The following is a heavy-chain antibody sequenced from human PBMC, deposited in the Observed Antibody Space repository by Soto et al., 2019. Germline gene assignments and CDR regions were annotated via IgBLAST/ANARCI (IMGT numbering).Heavy chain of an antibody. J-gene: IGHJ4*02. D-gene: IGHD5-12*01. CDR2: AKNRIDSYST. V-gene: IGHV3-72*01. CDR3: AADIVGTGSY. Sequence: EVQVVESGGGLVQPGGSLRLSCAASGFTLSDHHMDWVRQAPGKGLEWVGRAKNRIDSYSTEYAASVRGRFTFSRDDSKNSLYLQMNSLRTEDTAMYYCAADIVGTGSYWGPGTLVTVSS. CDR1: GFTLSDHH.